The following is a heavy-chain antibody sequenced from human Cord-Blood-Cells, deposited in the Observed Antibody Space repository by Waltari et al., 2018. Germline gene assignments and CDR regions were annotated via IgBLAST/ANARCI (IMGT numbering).Heavy chain of an antibody. V-gene: IGHV1-18*01. J-gene: IGHJ6*02. CDR1: GYTFTSYG. Sequence: GAEVKKPGASVKVSCKASGYTFTSYGISWVRQAPGQGLEWMGWISAYNGNTNYAQKLQGRVTMTTDTSTSTAYMELRSLRSDDTAVYYCARVKGTGENYYYYGMDVWGQGTTVTVSS. D-gene: IGHD7-27*01. CDR3: ARVKGTGENYYYYGMDV. CDR2: ISAYNGNT.